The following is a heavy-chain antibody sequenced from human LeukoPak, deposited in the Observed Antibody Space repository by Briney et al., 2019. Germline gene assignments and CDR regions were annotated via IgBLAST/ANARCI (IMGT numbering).Heavy chain of an antibody. V-gene: IGHV6-1*01. CDR3: ARSPITMVRGVIHYNWFDP. J-gene: IGHJ5*02. D-gene: IGHD3-10*01. CDR1: GDSVSSNSAA. Sequence: SQTLSLTCAISGDSVSSNSAAWNWIRQSPSRGLEWLGRTYYRSKWYNDYAVSVKSRITINPDTSKNQFSLQLNSVTPEDTAVYYCARSPITMVRGVIHYNWFDPWGQGTLVTVSS. CDR2: TYYRSKWYN.